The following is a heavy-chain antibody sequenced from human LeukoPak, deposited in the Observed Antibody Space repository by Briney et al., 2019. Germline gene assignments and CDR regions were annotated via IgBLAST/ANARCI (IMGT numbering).Heavy chain of an antibody. J-gene: IGHJ6*03. D-gene: IGHD2-2*01. V-gene: IGHV3-7*01. Sequence: GGSLRLSCAASGFTFSSYWMSWVRQAPGKGLEWVANIKQDGSEKYYVDSVKGRFTISRDNAKNSLYLQMNSLRAEDTAVYYCARDCAVVPAYYYYYYMDVWGKGTTVTVSS. CDR1: GFTFSSYW. CDR3: ARDCAVVPAYYYYYYMDV. CDR2: IKQDGSEK.